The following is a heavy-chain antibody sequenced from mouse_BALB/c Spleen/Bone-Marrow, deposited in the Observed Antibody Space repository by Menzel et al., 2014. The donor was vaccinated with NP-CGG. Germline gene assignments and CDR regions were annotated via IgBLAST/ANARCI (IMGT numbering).Heavy chain of an antibody. J-gene: IGHJ3*01. Sequence: VQLQQSGAELARPGASVKMSCKASGYTFTSYTMHWVKQRPGQGLEWIGYINPSSGYANYNQKFKDKATLTADKSSSTAYMQLSRLPSEITADDCGAGSAYNRALFAYWCQGTLLTVSA. CDR2: INPSSGYA. CDR3: AGSAYNRALFAY. V-gene: IGHV1-4*01. D-gene: IGHD2-14*01. CDR1: GYTFTSYT.